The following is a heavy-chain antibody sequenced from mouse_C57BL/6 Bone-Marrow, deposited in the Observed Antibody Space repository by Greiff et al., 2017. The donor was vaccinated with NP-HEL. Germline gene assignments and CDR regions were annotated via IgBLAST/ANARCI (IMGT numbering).Heavy chain of an antibody. D-gene: IGHD2-10*02. J-gene: IGHJ3*01. CDR3: ARSMGYGTFAY. CDR1: GYTFTDYY. Sequence: VQLQQSGPVLVKPGASVKMSCKASGYTFTDYYMNWVKQSHGNSLEWIGVINPYNGGTSYNQKFKGKATLTVDKSSSTAYMELNSLTSEDSAVYYCARSMGYGTFAYWGQGTLVTVSA. CDR2: INPYNGGT. V-gene: IGHV1-19*01.